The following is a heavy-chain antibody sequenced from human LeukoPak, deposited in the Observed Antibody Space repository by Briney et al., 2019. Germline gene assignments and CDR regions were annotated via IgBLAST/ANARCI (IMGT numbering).Heavy chain of an antibody. J-gene: IGHJ3*02. CDR3: ARPYPVGGSVPFDI. CDR1: GGSISTYY. CDR2: IYTDGST. D-gene: IGHD2-15*01. Sequence: PSETLSLTCTVSGGSISTYYWTWIRQSAGKGLEWIGRIYTDGSTSYNPSLRSRVTISVGNSKNQFSLKLSSVTAADTAVYYCARPYPVGGSVPFDIWGQGTMVTVSS. V-gene: IGHV4-4*07.